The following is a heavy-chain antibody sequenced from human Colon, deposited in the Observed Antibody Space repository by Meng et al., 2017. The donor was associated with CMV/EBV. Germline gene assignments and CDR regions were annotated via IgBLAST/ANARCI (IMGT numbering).Heavy chain of an antibody. J-gene: IGHJ4*02. D-gene: IGHD3-10*01. CDR2: IKQDGSEK. CDR3: VGFFGEHTYSIDH. V-gene: IGHV3-7*04. CDR1: GFSIRSYW. Sequence: VESVGGLVQPGGFMRLYCSGSGFSIRSYWMTWVRQDPVKGLEWVANIKQDGSEKYYVDSVKGRFTISRDNAKNSLYLQMNSLRAEDTAVYYCVGFFGEHTYSIDHWGQGALVTVSS.